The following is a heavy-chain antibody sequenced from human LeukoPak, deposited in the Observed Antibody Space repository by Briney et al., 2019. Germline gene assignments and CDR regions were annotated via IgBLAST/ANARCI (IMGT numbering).Heavy chain of an antibody. CDR1: GFTFSSYS. D-gene: IGHD1-1*01. CDR2: ISSSSSYI. Sequence: KPGGSLRLSCAASGFTFSSYSMNWVRQAPGKGVEWVSSISSSSSYIYYADSVKGRFTISRDNAKNSLYLQMNSLRAEDTAVYYCARLKGSELYFDYWGQGTLVTVSS. CDR3: ARLKGSELYFDY. V-gene: IGHV3-21*01. J-gene: IGHJ4*02.